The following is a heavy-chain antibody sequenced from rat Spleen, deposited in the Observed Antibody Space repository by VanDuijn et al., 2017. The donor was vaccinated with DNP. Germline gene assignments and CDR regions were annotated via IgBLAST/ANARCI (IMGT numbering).Heavy chain of an antibody. D-gene: IGHD1-1*01. J-gene: IGHJ2*01. CDR1: GFTFSNYG. CDR3: TSHPTHSYFDY. V-gene: IGHV5-29*01. CDR2: ISYDGSST. Sequence: EVQLVESGGGLVQPGRSLKLSCAAPGFTFSNYGMAWVRQAPTKGLEWVATISYDGSSTWYRDSVKGRFTISRNNAKSTLYLQMGSLRSEDTATYYCTSHPTHSYFDYWRQGFMVTVSS.